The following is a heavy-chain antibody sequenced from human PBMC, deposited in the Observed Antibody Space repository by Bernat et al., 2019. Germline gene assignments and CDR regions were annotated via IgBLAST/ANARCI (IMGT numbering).Heavy chain of an antibody. Sequence: EVQLLESGGGLVQPGGSLRLSCAASGFTFSSYAMSWVRQAPGKGLEWVSAISGSGGRTNYAESVKGRFSISRDNSKNTLNLQMNSLRGEDTAVYYCAKVVTRDGYNYYYGLDVWGQGTTVTVSS. J-gene: IGHJ6*02. D-gene: IGHD5-24*01. CDR2: ISGSGGRT. CDR3: AKVVTRDGYNYYYGLDV. V-gene: IGHV3-23*01. CDR1: GFTFSSYA.